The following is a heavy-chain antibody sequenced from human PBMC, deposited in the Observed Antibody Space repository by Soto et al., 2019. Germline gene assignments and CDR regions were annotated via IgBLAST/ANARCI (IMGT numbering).Heavy chain of an antibody. V-gene: IGHV3-11*01. CDR3: ARDTLPTDFGLGWDV. J-gene: IGHJ6*02. CDR1: GFVFSDFY. D-gene: IGHD4-17*01. Sequence: ESGGDLVKPGGSLRLTCAASGFVFSDFYMSWIRQAPGKGLEWVSYISSSGSTIHYADSVRGRFTISRDNAKKSLYLQMNSLRVEDTAVYYCARDTLPTDFGLGWDVWGQGTTVIVSS. CDR2: ISSSGSTI.